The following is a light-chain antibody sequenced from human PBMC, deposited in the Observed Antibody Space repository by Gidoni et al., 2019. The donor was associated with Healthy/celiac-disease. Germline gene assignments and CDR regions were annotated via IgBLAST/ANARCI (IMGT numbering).Light chain of an antibody. V-gene: IGLV1-44*01. Sequence: QSVLTPPPPALGTHGQRVTISCSGSCSNIGSNTVNWYQQLPGTAPKLLIYSNNQRPSGVSDRFSGSKSGTSASLAISGLQSEDEADYYCAAWDDSLNGHVVFGGGTKLTVL. J-gene: IGLJ2*01. CDR3: AAWDDSLNGHVV. CDR1: CSNIGSNT. CDR2: SNN.